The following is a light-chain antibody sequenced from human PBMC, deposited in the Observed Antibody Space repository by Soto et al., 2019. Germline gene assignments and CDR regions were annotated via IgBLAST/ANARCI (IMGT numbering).Light chain of an antibody. CDR1: QSVSSN. V-gene: IGKV3-15*01. CDR3: QQYNNWWT. CDR2: GAS. Sequence: EIVMTQSPATLSVSPGERATLSCRASQSVSSNLAWYQQKPGQAPRLLIYGASNRAIGIPARFSGSGSGTEFTLTISSQQSEDSAINYCQQYNNWWTFGQGTKVEIK. J-gene: IGKJ1*01.